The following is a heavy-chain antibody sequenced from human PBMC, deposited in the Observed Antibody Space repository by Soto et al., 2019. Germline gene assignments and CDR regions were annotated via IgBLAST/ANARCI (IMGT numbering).Heavy chain of an antibody. J-gene: IGHJ4*02. CDR3: ARGLDY. CDR2: IYYSGST. Sequence: QVQLQESGPGLVKPSQTLSLTCTVSVGAISSGVYYWSWIRQHPGKGLEWIGYIYYSGSTYYNPSLQSRVTISVDTSKNQFSLKLSSVTAADTDVYYCARGLDYWGQGTLVRVSS. CDR1: VGAISSGVYY. V-gene: IGHV4-31*03.